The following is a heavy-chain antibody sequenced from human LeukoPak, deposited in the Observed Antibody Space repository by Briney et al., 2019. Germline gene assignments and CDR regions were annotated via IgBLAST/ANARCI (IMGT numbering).Heavy chain of an antibody. V-gene: IGHV4-34*01. Sequence: PSETLSLTCAVYGGSFSGYYWSWIRQPPGKGLEWIGEINRSGSTNYNPSLKSRVTISVDTSKNQFSLKLSSVTAADTAVYYCARGYHRLLWFGEPQSPRWFDPWGQGTLVTVSS. CDR1: GGSFSGYY. CDR3: ARGYHRLLWFGEPQSPRWFDP. D-gene: IGHD3-10*01. J-gene: IGHJ5*02. CDR2: INRSGST.